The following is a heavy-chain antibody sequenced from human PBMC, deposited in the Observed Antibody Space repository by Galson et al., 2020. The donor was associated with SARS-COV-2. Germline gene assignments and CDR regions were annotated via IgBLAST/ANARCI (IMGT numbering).Heavy chain of an antibody. V-gene: IGHV4-39*01. CDR2: IYYGGST. CDR3: ARLLYYYDPNYFDY. Sequence: ASETLSLTCTVSGGSISSSDYYWGWIRQPPGKGLEWIGSIYYGGSTYSNPSLKSRVTISLDTSKNQFSLKLSSVTAADTAVYYCARLLYYYDPNYFDYWGQGTLVTVSS. CDR1: GGSISSSDYY. D-gene: IGHD3-22*01. J-gene: IGHJ4*02.